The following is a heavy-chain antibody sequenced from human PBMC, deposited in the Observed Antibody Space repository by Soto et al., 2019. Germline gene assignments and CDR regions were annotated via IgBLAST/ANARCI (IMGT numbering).Heavy chain of an antibody. CDR2: IYWDDDK. V-gene: IGHV2-5*02. CDR3: AHIFGPEWSEYFQH. Sequence: QITLKESGPTLVKPTQTLTLTCTFSGFSLSTSGVGVGWIRQPQGKALEWLALIYWDDDKRYSPSLKSRLTITKDTSKNQVVLTMTNMDPVDTATYYCAHIFGPEWSEYFQHWGQGTLVTVSS. CDR1: GFSLSTSGVG. D-gene: IGHD3-3*01. J-gene: IGHJ1*01.